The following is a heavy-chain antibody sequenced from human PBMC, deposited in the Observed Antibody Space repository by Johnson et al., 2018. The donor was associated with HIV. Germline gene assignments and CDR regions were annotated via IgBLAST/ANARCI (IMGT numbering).Heavy chain of an antibody. CDR3: TAHYRNAFDI. D-gene: IGHD1-26*01. Sequence: VQLVESGGGLVKPGESLRLSCAASAFSFSNAWMNWVRQAPGKGLEWVGRIQSKTDGGTTDYAAPVKGRFTLSRDDSKNTLFLQMNSLKTEDTALYYCTAHYRNAFDIWGQGTMVTVSS. V-gene: IGHV3-15*01. J-gene: IGHJ3*02. CDR1: AFSFSNAW. CDR2: IQSKTDGGTT.